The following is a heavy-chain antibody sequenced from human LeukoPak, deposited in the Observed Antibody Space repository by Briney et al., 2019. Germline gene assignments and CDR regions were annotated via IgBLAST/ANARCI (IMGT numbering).Heavy chain of an antibody. CDR2: IYPVESES. D-gene: IGHD3-10*01. CDR1: GSTFTTYW. CDR3: ARLGGDTYYFGSACYPYLYFDL. Sequence: GESLQISCQSSGSTFTTYWIGGVRQIPGKGLECMGLIYPVESESTYNPSSQGQVIISAVETFSTAYLQWSSLEASDTAIDYCARLGGDTYYFGSACYPYLYFDLWGCGTLVTVSS. J-gene: IGHJ2*01. V-gene: IGHV5-51*01.